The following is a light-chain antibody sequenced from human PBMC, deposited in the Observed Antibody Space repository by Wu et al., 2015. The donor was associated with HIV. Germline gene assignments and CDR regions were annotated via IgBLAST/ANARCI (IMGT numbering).Light chain of an antibody. CDR2: DAS. J-gene: IGKJ2*01. CDR3: QQRRYWPLYT. CDR1: QSVASF. Sequence: FVLTQFPATLSLSPGERATLSCRASQSVASFLAWYQQKPGQAPRLLIYDASNRATGIPARFSGSGSGTDFTLTISSLEPEDFAVYYCQQRRYWPLYTFGQGPSWRSN. V-gene: IGKV3-11*01.